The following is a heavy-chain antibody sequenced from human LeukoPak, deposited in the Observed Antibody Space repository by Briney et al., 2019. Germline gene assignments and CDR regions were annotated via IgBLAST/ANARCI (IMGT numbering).Heavy chain of an antibody. CDR1: GFTFSSYA. CDR3: AKDTYYYDSSGYSY. V-gene: IGHV3-23*01. Sequence: GGSLRLSCAASGFTFSSYAMSWVRQAPGKGLEWVSGISGSDGSTYYADSVKGRFTISRDNSKNTLYLQMNSLRAEDTAVYYCAKDTYYYDSSGYSYWGQGTLVTVSS. CDR2: ISGSDGST. J-gene: IGHJ4*02. D-gene: IGHD3-22*01.